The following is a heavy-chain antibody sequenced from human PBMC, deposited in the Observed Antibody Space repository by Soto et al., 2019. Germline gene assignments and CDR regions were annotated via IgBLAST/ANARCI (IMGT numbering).Heavy chain of an antibody. CDR2: IYPGDSDT. CDR1: GYSFTSYW. D-gene: IGHD6-13*01. CDR3: ASHEGSSWFHYGMDV. V-gene: IGHV5-51*01. J-gene: IGHJ6*02. Sequence: GESLKISCQGSGYSFTSYWIGWVRQMPGKGLEWMGMIYPGDSDTRDSPYYHGQVTISADKSIRTAYLQWSSLKASDTAMYYCASHEGSSWFHYGMDVWGQGTTVTVSS.